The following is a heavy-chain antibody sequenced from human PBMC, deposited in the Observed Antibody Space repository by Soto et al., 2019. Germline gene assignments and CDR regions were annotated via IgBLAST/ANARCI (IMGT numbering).Heavy chain of an antibody. CDR2: IIPILGIA. D-gene: IGHD3-22*01. V-gene: IGHV1-69*02. Sequence: QVQLVQSGAEVKKPGSSVKVSCKASGGTFSSYTISWVRQAPGQGLEWMGRIIPILGIANYAQKFQGRVTITADKSTSTAYMELSSLRSEDTAVYSCHLTDSSGYSDYWGQGTLVTVSS. J-gene: IGHJ4*02. CDR3: HLTDSSGYSDY. CDR1: GGTFSSYT.